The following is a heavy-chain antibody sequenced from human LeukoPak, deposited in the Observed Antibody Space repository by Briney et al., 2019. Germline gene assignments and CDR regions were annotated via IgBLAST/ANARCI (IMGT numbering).Heavy chain of an antibody. CDR2: IKPSGGLT. Sequence: GASVNVSFKASVYDVINYKIHWGRQAPRQGLQWMGVIKPSGGLTAYAQKFQSRVSMTRDTSTSTVYMELSSLRSDATAVYYCATAYGDFNHFDSWGQGTLVTASS. CDR3: ATAYGDFNHFDS. CDR1: VYDVINYK. V-gene: IGHV1-46*01. D-gene: IGHD4-17*01. J-gene: IGHJ4*02.